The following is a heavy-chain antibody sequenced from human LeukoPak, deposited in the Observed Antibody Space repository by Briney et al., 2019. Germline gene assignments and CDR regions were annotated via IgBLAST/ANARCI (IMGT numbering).Heavy chain of an antibody. D-gene: IGHD6-13*01. CDR3: ARGYSSSWYDLYYFDY. V-gene: IGHV3-21*01. J-gene: IGHJ4*02. Sequence: GGSLRLSCAASGFTFSNYNINWVRQAPGKGLEWVSSISSRGSYIYHADSVKGRFAISADNAVNSLYLQMNSLRAEDTAVYYCARGYSSSWYDLYYFDYWGQGTLVTVSS. CDR1: GFTFSNYN. CDR2: ISSRGSYI.